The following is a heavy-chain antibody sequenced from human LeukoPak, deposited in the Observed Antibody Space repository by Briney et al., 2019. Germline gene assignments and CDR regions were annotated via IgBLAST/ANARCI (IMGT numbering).Heavy chain of an antibody. V-gene: IGHV3-7*05. D-gene: IGHD2-2*01. CDR2: VKRDGSEI. CDR1: GFTFSTYW. J-gene: IGHJ4*02. Sequence: GGSLRLSCAASGFTFSTYWMSWVRQAPGKGLEWVANVKRDGSEIYYVDSVKGRFTISRDNAKNSLYLQMNSLRAEDTAVYYCASQTSAKGFDYWGQGTLVTVSS. CDR3: ASQTSAKGFDY.